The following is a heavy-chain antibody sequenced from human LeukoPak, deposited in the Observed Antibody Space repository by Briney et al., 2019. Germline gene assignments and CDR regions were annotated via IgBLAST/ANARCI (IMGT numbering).Heavy chain of an antibody. CDR3: AKDKYYYDSSGYQFDY. J-gene: IGHJ4*02. V-gene: IGHV3-23*01. CDR1: GFTFSSYA. Sequence: GGSLRLSCAASGFTFSSYAMSWVRQAPGKGLEWVSAISGSGGSTYYADSVKGRFTISRDNSKNTLYLQMNSLRAEDTAVYYCAKDKYYYDSSGYQFDYWGQGTLVTVSS. CDR2: ISGSGGST. D-gene: IGHD3-22*01.